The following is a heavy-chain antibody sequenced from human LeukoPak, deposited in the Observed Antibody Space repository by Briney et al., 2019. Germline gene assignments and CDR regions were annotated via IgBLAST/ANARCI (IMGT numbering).Heavy chain of an antibody. D-gene: IGHD2-15*01. CDR3: ARLGFGDGMGV. Sequence: PGGSLRLSCEASGFSFSMYWMVWVRQAPGKGLEWVAVIWYDGSNKYYADSVKGRFTISRDNSKNTLYLQMNSLRAEDTAVYYCARLGFGDGMGVWGQGTTVTVSS. V-gene: IGHV3-33*07. CDR1: GFSFSMYW. J-gene: IGHJ6*02. CDR2: IWYDGSNK.